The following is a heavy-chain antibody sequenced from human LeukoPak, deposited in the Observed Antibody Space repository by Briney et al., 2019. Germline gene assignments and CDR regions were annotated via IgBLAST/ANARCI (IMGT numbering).Heavy chain of an antibody. J-gene: IGHJ3*02. Sequence: GGSLRLSCAASGFTFSSYWMSWVRQAPGKGLEWVANIKQGGSEKYYVDSVKGRFTISRDNAKNSLYLQMNSLRAEDTAVYYCARLNSGDAFDIWGQGTMVTVSS. CDR3: ARLNSGDAFDI. V-gene: IGHV3-7*01. D-gene: IGHD4-23*01. CDR1: GFTFSSYW. CDR2: IKQGGSEK.